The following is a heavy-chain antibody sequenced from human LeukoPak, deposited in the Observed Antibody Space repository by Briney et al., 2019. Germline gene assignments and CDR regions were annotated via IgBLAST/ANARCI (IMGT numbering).Heavy chain of an antibody. CDR2: ISSNSDYI. Sequence: GGPLRPSCAAPGFTSRSYHINWVRKAPGKGLEWVSYISSNSDYIYYSDSVKGRFSISRDNAKTSLYLQMNSLRAEDTAVYYCARVSGIAVDWGQGTLVTVSS. CDR1: GFTSRSYH. V-gene: IGHV3-21*01. CDR3: ARVSGIAVD. D-gene: IGHD6-19*01. J-gene: IGHJ4*02.